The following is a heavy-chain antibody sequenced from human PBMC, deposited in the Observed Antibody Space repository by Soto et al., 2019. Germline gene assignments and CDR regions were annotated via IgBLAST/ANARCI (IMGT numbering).Heavy chain of an antibody. CDR3: AAPRGELLREKYYYYYGMDV. CDR2: INPSGGST. D-gene: IGHD1-26*01. Sequence: ASVKVSCKASGYTFTSYYMHWVRQAPGQGLEWMGIINPSGGSTSYAQKFQGRVTMTRDTSTSTVYMELSSLRSEDTAVYYCAAPRGELLREKYYYYYGMDVWGQGTTVTVS. J-gene: IGHJ6*02. CDR1: GYTFTSYY. V-gene: IGHV1-46*01.